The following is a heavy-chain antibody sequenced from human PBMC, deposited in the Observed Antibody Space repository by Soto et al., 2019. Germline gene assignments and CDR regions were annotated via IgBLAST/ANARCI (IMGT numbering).Heavy chain of an antibody. D-gene: IGHD1-1*01. CDR1: GGTFSSYA. V-gene: IGHV1-69*12. CDR2: IIPIFGTA. CDR3: ARDHQPLLGTIGTPMDV. Sequence: QVQLVQSGAEVKKPGSSVKVSCKASGGTFSSYAISWVRQAPGQGLEWLGGIIPIFGTANYAQKFQGRVTITEDESTSTAYMELSSLRSEDTAVYYCARDHQPLLGTIGTPMDVWGQGTTVTVSS. J-gene: IGHJ6*02.